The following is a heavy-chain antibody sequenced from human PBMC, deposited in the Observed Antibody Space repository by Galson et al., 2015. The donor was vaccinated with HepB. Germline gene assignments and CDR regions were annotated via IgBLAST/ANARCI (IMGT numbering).Heavy chain of an antibody. V-gene: IGHV1-18*01. J-gene: IGHJ6*01. CDR3: ARDTRGYKYQNYNGLDV. Sequence: SVRVSCNASGYTFTSYGISWVRQAPGQGLSWMGWINVYNADTKASKNLRGRVTMTADTSTRTAYLDLGSLRSDDTAMYYCARDTRGYKYQNYNGLDVWGQGTMVTVSS. CDR1: GYTFTSYG. D-gene: IGHD2-2*01. CDR2: INVYNADT.